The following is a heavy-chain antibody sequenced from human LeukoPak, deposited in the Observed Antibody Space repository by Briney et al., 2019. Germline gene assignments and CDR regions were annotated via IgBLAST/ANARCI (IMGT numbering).Heavy chain of an antibody. V-gene: IGHV4-39*07. J-gene: IGHJ4*02. CDR1: GGSISSSSYC. Sequence: SETLSLTCTVSGGSISSSSYCWGWIRQPPGKGLEWIGSICYSGNTYYNPSLKSRVTISLDTSRNQLSLKLTSVTAADTAVYYCARDRGTEGYSSYDSPREDYWGQGTLVTVSS. CDR2: ICYSGNT. CDR3: ARDRGTEGYSSYDSPREDY. D-gene: IGHD5-12*01.